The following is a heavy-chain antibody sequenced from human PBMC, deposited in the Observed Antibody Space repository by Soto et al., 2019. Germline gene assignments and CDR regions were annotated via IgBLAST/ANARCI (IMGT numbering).Heavy chain of an antibody. V-gene: IGHV1-3*05. CDR1: GYTFTSYA. CDR2: INAGNGNT. J-gene: IGHJ4*02. D-gene: IGHD2-15*01. CDR3: AREGLVGDYHDY. Sequence: QVQLVQSGAEEKKPGASVKVSCKASGYTFTSYAMHWVRQAPGQRLEWMGWINAGNGNTKYSQKFQGRVTITRDTSASTAYMELSSLRSEDTAVYYCAREGLVGDYHDYWGQGTLVTVSS.